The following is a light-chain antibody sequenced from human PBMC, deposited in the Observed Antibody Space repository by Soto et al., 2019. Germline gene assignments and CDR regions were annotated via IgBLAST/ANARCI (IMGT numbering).Light chain of an antibody. CDR2: DAS. Sequence: DIQMTQSPSILSASIGDRVTITCRASQSISNWLAWLQQKPGKAPKVLIFDASNLGSGVPSRFSGSGSGTEFTLTISSLQPGDFGNYYCQQYNSYSPWTFGQGTKVDIK. J-gene: IGKJ1*01. V-gene: IGKV1-5*01. CDR1: QSISNW. CDR3: QQYNSYSPWT.